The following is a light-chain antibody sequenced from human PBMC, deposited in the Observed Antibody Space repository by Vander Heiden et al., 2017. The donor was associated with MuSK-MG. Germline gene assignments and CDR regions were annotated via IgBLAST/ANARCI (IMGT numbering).Light chain of an antibody. CDR2: QDN. Sequence: SYELTQPPSVSVSPGQTATIPCSGDRLGNKYTSWYQQKPGQSPVLVIYQDNKRPSGIPERFSGSNSGNTATLTISGTQPMDEADYYCQAWDGSTVFGGGTKLTVL. CDR3: QAWDGSTV. V-gene: IGLV3-1*01. CDR1: RLGNKY. J-gene: IGLJ2*01.